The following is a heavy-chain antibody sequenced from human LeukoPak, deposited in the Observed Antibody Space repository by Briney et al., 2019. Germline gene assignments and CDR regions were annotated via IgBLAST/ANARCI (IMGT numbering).Heavy chain of an antibody. Sequence: GGSLRLSCAASGFTFSSYWMSWVRQAPGKGLEWVANIKQDGSEKYYVDSVKGRFTISRDNAKNSLYLQMNSLRAEDTAVYYCARDGGKAGYYLDYWGQGTLVTVSS. D-gene: IGHD3-9*01. CDR2: IKQDGSEK. CDR1: GFTFSSYW. V-gene: IGHV3-7*01. CDR3: ARDGGKAGYYLDY. J-gene: IGHJ4*02.